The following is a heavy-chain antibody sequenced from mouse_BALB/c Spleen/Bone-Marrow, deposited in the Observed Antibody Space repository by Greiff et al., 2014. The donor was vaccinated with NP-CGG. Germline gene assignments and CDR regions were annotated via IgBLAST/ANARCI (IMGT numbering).Heavy chain of an antibody. V-gene: IGHV14-3*02. CDR1: GFNIKDTY. Sequence: VQLQQSGAELVKPGASVKLSCTASGFNIKDTYMHWVKQRPEQGLEWIGRIDPANGNTKYDPKFQGKATITADTSSNTAYPQLSSLTSEDTAVYYCASYYYDSSSFAYWGQGTLVTVSA. D-gene: IGHD1-1*01. J-gene: IGHJ3*01. CDR3: ASYYYDSSSFAY. CDR2: IDPANGNT.